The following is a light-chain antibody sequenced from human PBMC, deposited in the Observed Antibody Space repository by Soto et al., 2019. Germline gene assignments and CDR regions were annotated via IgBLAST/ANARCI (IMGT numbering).Light chain of an antibody. Sequence: DIQMTQSPSSLSASVGDRVTITCRASQNIFTYLNWYQQKPGKAPKLLIYAASSFHSGVPSRFSGSGSGTDFTLTINGLQPEDFATYYCQQGYSVPFTFGPGTKVEIK. CDR2: AAS. CDR3: QQGYSVPFT. J-gene: IGKJ3*01. V-gene: IGKV1-39*01. CDR1: QNIFTY.